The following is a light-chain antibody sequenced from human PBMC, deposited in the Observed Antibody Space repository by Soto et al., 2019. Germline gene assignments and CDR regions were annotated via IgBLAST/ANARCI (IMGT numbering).Light chain of an antibody. V-gene: IGKV1-5*03. CDR1: QSSSSW. CDR2: KAS. J-gene: IGKJ2*02. CDR3: QQYNSYPWT. Sequence: DIQMTQSPSTLSASVGDRVTITCRASQSSSSWLAWYQQKPGKAPKPLIYKASSLESGVPSRFSGSGSGTEFTLTISSLQPDDFATYYCQQYNSYPWTFGLGTKVDI.